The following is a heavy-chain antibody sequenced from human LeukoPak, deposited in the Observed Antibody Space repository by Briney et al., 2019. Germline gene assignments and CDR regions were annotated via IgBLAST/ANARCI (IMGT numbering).Heavy chain of an antibody. V-gene: IGHV3-66*01. CDR1: GFTFSSYA. D-gene: IGHD2-2*01. J-gene: IGHJ3*02. CDR3: AREHIVVVPAAIYVGSAFDI. CDR2: IYSGGST. Sequence: GGSLRLSCAASGFTFSSYAMSWVRQAPGKGLEWVSVIYSGGSTYYADSVKGRFTISRDNSKNTLYLQMNSLRAEDTAVYYCAREHIVVVPAAIYVGSAFDIWGQGTMVTVSS.